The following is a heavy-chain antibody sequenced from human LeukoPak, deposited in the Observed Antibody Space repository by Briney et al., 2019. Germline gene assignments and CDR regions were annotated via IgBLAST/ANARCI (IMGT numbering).Heavy chain of an antibody. J-gene: IGHJ4*02. CDR3: ARGPRYSFY. V-gene: IGHV3-74*01. Sequence: GGSLRLSCVASGFTFRKYWLHWVRQAPGKGLEWVSRINPDDESTSYADSVRGRFTISRDQANNTLYLQMNTLRDEDTAVYYCARGPRYSFYWGQGTLVSVSS. CDR2: INPDDEST. D-gene: IGHD6-13*01. CDR1: GFTFRKYW.